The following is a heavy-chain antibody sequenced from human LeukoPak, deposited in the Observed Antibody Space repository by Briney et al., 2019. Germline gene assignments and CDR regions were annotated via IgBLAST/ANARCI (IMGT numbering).Heavy chain of an antibody. V-gene: IGHV3-15*01. CDR3: TTTPGRDY. Sequence: GGSLRLSCAASGFTFSNARMSWVRQAPGKGLEWVGRVKSKADGGTTDYAAPVKGRFTISRDDSQNTLYLQMDSLKTEDTAVYYCTTTPGRDYWGQGTLVTVSS. D-gene: IGHD3-10*01. J-gene: IGHJ4*02. CDR1: GFTFSNAR. CDR2: VKSKADGGTT.